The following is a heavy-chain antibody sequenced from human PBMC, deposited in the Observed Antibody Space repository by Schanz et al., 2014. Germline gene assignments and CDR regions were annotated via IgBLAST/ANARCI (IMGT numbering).Heavy chain of an antibody. CDR2: IIPYNGNT. CDR1: GGTFSTYP. D-gene: IGHD3-22*01. J-gene: IGHJ4*02. CDR3: AGAFDSSGYYFDY. V-gene: IGHV1-18*04. Sequence: QVQLVQSGAEVKKPGSSMKVSCKASGGTFSTYPINWLRQAPGQGLEWMGRIIPYNGNTNYAQKLQGRVTVTSDTSTSTVYMELSGLRSEDTAVYYCAGAFDSSGYYFDYWGQGTLVTVSS.